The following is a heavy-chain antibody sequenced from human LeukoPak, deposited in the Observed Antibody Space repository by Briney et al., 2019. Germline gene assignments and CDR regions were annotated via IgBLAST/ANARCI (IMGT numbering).Heavy chain of an antibody. CDR2: ISSSSSYI. Sequence: GGSLRLSCAASGFTFSSYSMTWVRQAPGKGLEWVSSISSSSSYIYYADSVKGRFTISRDNAKNSLYLQMNSLRAEDTAVYYCARDLTSDPYYYDSSGYLRDYWGQGTLVTVSS. D-gene: IGHD3-22*01. J-gene: IGHJ4*02. V-gene: IGHV3-21*01. CDR3: ARDLTSDPYYYDSSGYLRDY. CDR1: GFTFSSYS.